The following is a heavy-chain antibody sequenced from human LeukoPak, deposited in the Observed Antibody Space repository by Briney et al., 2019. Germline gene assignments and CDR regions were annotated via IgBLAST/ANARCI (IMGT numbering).Heavy chain of an antibody. CDR2: ITGSSSYI. V-gene: IGHV3-21*01. J-gene: IGHJ4*02. Sequence: GGSLRLSCAASGFTFSSYSMSWVRQAPGKGLEWVSSITGSSSYIYYADSVKGRFTISRDNAKNSLYLQMNSLRAEDTAVYYCAGVPGYSSAWYNYWGQGTLVTVSS. CDR3: AGVPGYSSAWYNY. CDR1: GFTFSSYS. D-gene: IGHD6-19*01.